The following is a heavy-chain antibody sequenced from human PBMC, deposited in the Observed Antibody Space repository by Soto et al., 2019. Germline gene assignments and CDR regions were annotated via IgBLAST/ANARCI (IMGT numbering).Heavy chain of an antibody. V-gene: IGHV1-18*01. CDR2: VNPILSMS. J-gene: IGHJ2*01. D-gene: IGHD3-3*01. CDR3: ASTWGLSGWYFDL. CDR1: GDTFSFYT. Sequence: GASVKVSCKASGDTFSFYTINWVRQAPGLGLEWMGRVNPILSMSNYEQKLQGRVTMTTDTSTSTAYMELRSLRSDDTAVYYCASTWGLSGWYFDLWGRSTLVTVSS.